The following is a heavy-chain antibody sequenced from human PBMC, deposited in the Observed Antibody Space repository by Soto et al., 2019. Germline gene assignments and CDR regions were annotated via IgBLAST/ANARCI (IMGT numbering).Heavy chain of an antibody. CDR2: ISTGNGNT. CDR1: GYTFTDYA. D-gene: IGHD3-10*02. V-gene: IGHV1-3*04. CDR3: AKCSQMWTPDY. J-gene: IGHJ4*02. Sequence: QVQLVQSGAEVKKPGASVKVSCKASGYTFTDYAMHWVRQAPGQRLEWMGWISTGNGNTKYSQKFQGRFTITRDTSATTAYMELSSLRSEDTAVYYCAKCSQMWTPDYWGQGTLVTVSS.